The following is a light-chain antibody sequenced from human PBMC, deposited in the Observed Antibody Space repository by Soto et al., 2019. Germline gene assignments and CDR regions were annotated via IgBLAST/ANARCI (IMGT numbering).Light chain of an antibody. V-gene: IGLV1-44*01. CDR2: NNN. CDR3: AAWDDTLNGV. J-gene: IGLJ3*02. CDR1: DSNIGSNA. Sequence: QSVLTQPPSASGTPGQGVTISCSGSDSNIGSNAVIWYQQLPGTAPRLLIYNNNQRPSGVPDRFSGSKSGTSASLAISVLQSEDEADYYCAAWDDTLNGVFGGGTKLTVL.